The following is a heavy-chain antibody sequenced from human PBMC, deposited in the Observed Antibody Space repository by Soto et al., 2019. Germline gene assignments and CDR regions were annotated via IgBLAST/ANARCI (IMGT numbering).Heavy chain of an antibody. CDR2: IYHTGNA. D-gene: IGHD3-9*01. Sequence: PSETLSLTCSVSGDSISNSRFYWAWIRQPPGEGLEWIGSIYHTGNAYYNPSLKSRVTIFVDTSKNQFSLKLTSVTAADTAVYYCARLFMYYDILTGYYRYYFDYWGQGTPVTVSS. J-gene: IGHJ4*02. CDR1: GDSISNSRFY. CDR3: ARLFMYYDILTGYYRYYFDY. V-gene: IGHV4-39*01.